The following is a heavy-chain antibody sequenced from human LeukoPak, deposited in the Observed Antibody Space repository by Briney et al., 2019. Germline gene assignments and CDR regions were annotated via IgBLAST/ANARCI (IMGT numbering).Heavy chain of an antibody. D-gene: IGHD3-22*01. CDR3: ARDDPGNYYDSGRRGGFDY. CDR2: IIPIFGTA. Sequence: GASVKVSCKASGGTFSSYAISWVRQAPGQGLEWMGGIIPIFGTANYAQKFQGRVTITADESTSTAYMELSSLRSEDTAVYYCARDDPGNYYDSGRRGGFDYWSQGTLVTVSS. J-gene: IGHJ4*02. V-gene: IGHV1-69*13. CDR1: GGTFSSYA.